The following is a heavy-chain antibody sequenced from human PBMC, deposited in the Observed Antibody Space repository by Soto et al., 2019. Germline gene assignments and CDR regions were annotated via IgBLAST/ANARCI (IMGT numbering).Heavy chain of an antibody. CDR2: IYYSGST. V-gene: IGHV4-39*01. CDR3: ARGSKGYPDY. D-gene: IGHD3-16*02. Sequence: PSETLCLTCTVSGGSISSSGYYWGWIRQPPGKGLEWIGSIYYSGSTYYNPSLKSRVTISVDTSKNQFSLKLSSVTAADTAVYYCARGSKGYPDYWGQGTLVTVSS. CDR1: GGSISSSGYY. J-gene: IGHJ4*02.